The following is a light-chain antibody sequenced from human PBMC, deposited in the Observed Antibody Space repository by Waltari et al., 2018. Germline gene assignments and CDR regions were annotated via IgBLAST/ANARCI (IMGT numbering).Light chain of an antibody. Sequence: QSALPPPASVSGSPGQSTTISCTGTRNDLGTYSCVPWYQQRPGQPPNLIIYDVNRRPSGVSLRFSGSKSDNTASLTVSGLQAEDEAEYYCCSYSRTNIVIFGGGTKLTVL. CDR2: DVN. CDR3: CSYSRTNIVI. J-gene: IGLJ2*01. V-gene: IGLV2-14*03. CDR1: RNDLGTYSC.